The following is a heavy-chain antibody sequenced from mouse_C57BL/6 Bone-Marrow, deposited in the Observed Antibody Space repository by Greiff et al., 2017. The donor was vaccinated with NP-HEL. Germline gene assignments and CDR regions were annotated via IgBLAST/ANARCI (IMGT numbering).Heavy chain of an antibody. CDR1: GYTFTDYE. CDR3: TITTIPTFYYFDY. Sequence: VKVVESGAELVRPGASVTLSCKASGYTFTDYEMHWVKQTPVHGLEWIGAIDPETGGTAYNQKFKGKAILTADKSSSTAYMELRSLTSEDSAVYYCTITTIPTFYYFDYWGQGTTLTVSS. V-gene: IGHV1-15*01. D-gene: IGHD1-1*01. CDR2: IDPETGGT. J-gene: IGHJ2*01.